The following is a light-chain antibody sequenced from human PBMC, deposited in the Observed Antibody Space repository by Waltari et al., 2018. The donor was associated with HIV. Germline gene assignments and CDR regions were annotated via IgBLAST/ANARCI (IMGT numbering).Light chain of an antibody. Sequence: EIVLTQSPGTLSLSPGERATLSCRASQTISNNYLVWYQQKPGRAPRLLISGASNRAPGIPDRFSGSGSGTDFTLTITRLEPEDSAVYYCQQYHNPPFTFGQGTRLEIK. J-gene: IGKJ5*01. V-gene: IGKV3-20*01. CDR2: GAS. CDR3: QQYHNPPFT. CDR1: QTISNNY.